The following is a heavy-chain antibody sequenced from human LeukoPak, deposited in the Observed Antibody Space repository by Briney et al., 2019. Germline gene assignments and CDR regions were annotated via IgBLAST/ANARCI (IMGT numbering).Heavy chain of an antibody. CDR2: IKQDGSDK. J-gene: IGHJ4*02. CDR1: GVTFTIYR. V-gene: IGHV3-7*01. D-gene: IGHD1-14*01. Sequence: PGDSLRLSSADSGVTFTIYRTSWVREAPGEGLEWVGNIKQDGSDKNYTDSVKGRFTISRDNTKNSLYLQMSSLRAEDTAVYYCAREVWGPEYWGQGTLVTVSS. CDR3: AREVWGPEY.